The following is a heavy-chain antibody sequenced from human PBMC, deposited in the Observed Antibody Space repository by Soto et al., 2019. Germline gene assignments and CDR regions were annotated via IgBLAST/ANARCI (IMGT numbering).Heavy chain of an antibody. J-gene: IGHJ4*02. CDR2: ISYDGNTE. V-gene: IGHV3-30*18. CDR3: AKRGGTHWYTIYY. CDR1: GFIFRNYG. Sequence: QVQLVESGGGVVQPGRSLRLSCAASGFIFRNYGMHWVRQAPGKGLEWVAVISYDGNTEYYEDSVKGRFTVSRDNSNNTLYLQMNSLRVEDTALYYCAKRGGTHWYTIYYWGQGTLVTVSS. D-gene: IGHD3-10*01.